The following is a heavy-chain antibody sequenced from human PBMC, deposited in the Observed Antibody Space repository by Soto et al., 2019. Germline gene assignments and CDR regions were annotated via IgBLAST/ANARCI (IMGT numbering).Heavy chain of an antibody. Sequence: EVQLVEYGGGLVQPGRSLRLSCTTSGFTFGDYAMGWFRQAPGKGLEWVGFIRNQPYRGTTEYAASVKGRFTISRDDSKSVADLQMNSLKTEDTAVYYCTRGTLGLHYHFDYWGQGTLVTVSS. V-gene: IGHV3-49*03. CDR3: TRGTLGLHYHFDY. CDR2: IRNQPYRGTT. D-gene: IGHD4-4*01. J-gene: IGHJ4*01. CDR1: GFTFGDYA.